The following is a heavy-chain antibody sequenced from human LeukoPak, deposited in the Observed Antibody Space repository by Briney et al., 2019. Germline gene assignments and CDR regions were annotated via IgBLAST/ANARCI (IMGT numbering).Heavy chain of an antibody. J-gene: IGHJ4*02. D-gene: IGHD5-12*01. V-gene: IGHV4-59*11. CDR2: LYYSGNT. CDR3: ATGRGWLPDY. CDR1: GGSISNHF. Sequence: SGTLSLTCTVSGGSISNHFWTWIRQPPGKGLEWIDYLYYSGNTNYNPSLKSRVTISVDTSKTQFSLKLSSVTAADTALYYCATGRGWLPDYWGQGTLVTVSS.